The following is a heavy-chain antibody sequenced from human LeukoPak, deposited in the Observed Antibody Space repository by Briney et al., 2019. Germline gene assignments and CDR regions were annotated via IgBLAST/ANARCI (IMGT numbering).Heavy chain of an antibody. V-gene: IGHV3-7*01. Sequence: ETLSLTCTVSGGSISSYYWNWIRQAPGKGLEWVANINQDGSEQYYVDSVKGRFTISRDNTKNSLYLQMNSLRAEDTAVYYCARAPHVGGSSWFPYYFDYWGQGTLVTVSS. CDR1: GGSISSYY. J-gene: IGHJ4*02. D-gene: IGHD6-13*01. CDR3: ARAPHVGGSSWFPYYFDY. CDR2: INQDGSEQ.